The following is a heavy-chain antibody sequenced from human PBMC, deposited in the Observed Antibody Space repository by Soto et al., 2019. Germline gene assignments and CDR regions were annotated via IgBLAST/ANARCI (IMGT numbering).Heavy chain of an antibody. D-gene: IGHD6-13*01. J-gene: IGHJ4*02. Sequence: QVQLQESGPGLVKPSQTLSLTCTVSGGSISSGGYYWRWIRQHPGKGLEWIGYIYYSGSTYYNPSLKSRVTISVDTSKNQFSLKLSSVTAADTAVYYCARGGSSSPYFDDWGQGTLVTVSS. CDR3: ARGGSSSPYFDD. CDR2: IYYSGST. CDR1: GGSISSGGYY. V-gene: IGHV4-31*03.